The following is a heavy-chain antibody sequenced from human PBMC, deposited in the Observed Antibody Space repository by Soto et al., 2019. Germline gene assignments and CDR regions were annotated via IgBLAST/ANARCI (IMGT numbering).Heavy chain of an antibody. CDR3: AREGVYCGGDCYYYGMDV. CDR1: GFTFSSYG. D-gene: IGHD2-21*01. Sequence: PGGSLRLSCAASGFTFSSYGMHWVSQAPGKGLEWVAVIWYDGSNKYYADSVKGRFTISRDNSKNTLYLQMNSLRAEDTAVYYCAREGVYCGGDCYYYGMDVWGQGTTVTVSS. V-gene: IGHV3-33*01. CDR2: IWYDGSNK. J-gene: IGHJ6*02.